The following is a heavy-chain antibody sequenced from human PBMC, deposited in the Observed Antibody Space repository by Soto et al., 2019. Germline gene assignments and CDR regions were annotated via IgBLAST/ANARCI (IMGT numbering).Heavy chain of an antibody. CDR1: GGSFSGYY. CDR2: INHSGST. Sequence: SETLSLTCAVYGGSFSGYYWSWIRQPPGKGLEWIGEINHSGSTNYNPSLKSRVTISVDTSKNQFSLKLSSVTAADTAVYYCARGRPLITIFGVVIIRDFGWFDPWGQGTLVTVSS. D-gene: IGHD3-3*01. V-gene: IGHV4-34*01. CDR3: ARGRPLITIFGVVIIRDFGWFDP. J-gene: IGHJ5*02.